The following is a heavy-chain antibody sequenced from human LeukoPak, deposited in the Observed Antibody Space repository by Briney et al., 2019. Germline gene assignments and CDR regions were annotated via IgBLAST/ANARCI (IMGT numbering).Heavy chain of an antibody. Sequence: GGSLRLSCAASGFPFSAYYMSWIRQAPGMGLEWVSYISSRGPTIYYADSVKGRFTISRDNAKNALYLQMHSLRAEDTAVYYCARGSRWGDGYNFDFWGQGTLVTVSS. CDR1: GFPFSAYY. V-gene: IGHV3-11*01. CDR3: ARGSRWGDGYNFDF. CDR2: ISSRGPTI. J-gene: IGHJ4*02. D-gene: IGHD5-24*01.